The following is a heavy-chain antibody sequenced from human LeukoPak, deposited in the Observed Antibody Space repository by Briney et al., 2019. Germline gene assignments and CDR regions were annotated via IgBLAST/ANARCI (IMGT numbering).Heavy chain of an antibody. J-gene: IGHJ4*02. D-gene: IGHD5-12*01. CDR1: GFTFSSYA. Sequence: PGGSLRLSCAASGFTFSSYAMSWVRQAPGKGLEWVSAISGSGGSTYYADSVKGRFTISRDNSKNTLYLQMNSLRAEDTAVYYCAKTSIVATTAESYFDYWGQGTLVTVSS. CDR3: AKTSIVATTAESYFDY. V-gene: IGHV3-23*01. CDR2: ISGSGGST.